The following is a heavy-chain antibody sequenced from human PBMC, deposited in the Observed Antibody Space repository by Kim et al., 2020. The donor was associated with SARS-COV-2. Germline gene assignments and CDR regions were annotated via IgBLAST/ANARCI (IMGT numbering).Heavy chain of an antibody. D-gene: IGHD5-18*01. CDR1: GFTFTSYI. CDR2: ISSSSSFT. J-gene: IGHJ4*02. V-gene: IGHV3-21*01. Sequence: GGSLRLSCAASGFTFTSYIMNWVRQAPGKGLEWVSSISSSSSFTYYADSLKGRFAISRDNAKNSLYLQMNSLRVEDTAVYYCARDSVKYNYAPDYWGQGTLVTVSS. CDR3: ARDSVKYNYAPDY.